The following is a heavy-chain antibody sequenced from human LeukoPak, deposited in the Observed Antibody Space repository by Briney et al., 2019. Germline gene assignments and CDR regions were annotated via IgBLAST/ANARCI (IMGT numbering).Heavy chain of an antibody. CDR3: ARDICTSTSCLLYYFDY. D-gene: IGHD2-2*01. J-gene: IGHJ4*02. CDR2: IIAYNGNT. V-gene: IGHV1-18*01. Sequence: GASVKVSCKASGYTFTSYGISWVRQAPGQGLEWMGWIIAYNGNTNYAQKLQGRVTMTTDTSTSTAYMELRSLRSDDTAVYFCARDICTSTSCLLYYFDYWGQGTLVTVSS. CDR1: GYTFTSYG.